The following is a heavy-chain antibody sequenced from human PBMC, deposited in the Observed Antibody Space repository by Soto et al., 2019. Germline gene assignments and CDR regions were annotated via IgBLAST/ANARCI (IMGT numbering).Heavy chain of an antibody. D-gene: IGHD3-22*01. Sequence: ASVKVSCKASGYTFTSYAMHWVRQAPGQRLEWMGWVNAGNGNTKYSQKFQGRVTIIRDTSASTAYMELSSLRSEDTAVYYCARAFFYYYDSSGHFIDPWGQGTPVTVSS. CDR2: VNAGNGNT. J-gene: IGHJ5*02. CDR3: ARAFFYYYDSSGHFIDP. CDR1: GYTFTSYA. V-gene: IGHV1-3*01.